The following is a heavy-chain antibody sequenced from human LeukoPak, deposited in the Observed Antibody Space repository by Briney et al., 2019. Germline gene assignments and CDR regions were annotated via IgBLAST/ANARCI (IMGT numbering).Heavy chain of an antibody. CDR2: ISGSGGST. Sequence: GGSLRLSCAASGFTFSSYAMSWVRQAPGKGLEWVSAISGSGGSTYYADSVKGRFTISRNNSKNTLYLQMNSLRAEDTAVYYCAKPLKGVPADRIPGDYWGQGTLVTVSS. J-gene: IGHJ4*02. D-gene: IGHD2-2*01. CDR3: AKPLKGVPADRIPGDY. V-gene: IGHV3-23*01. CDR1: GFTFSSYA.